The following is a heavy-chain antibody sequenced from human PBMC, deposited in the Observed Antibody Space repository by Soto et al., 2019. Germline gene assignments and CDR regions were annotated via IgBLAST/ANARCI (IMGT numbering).Heavy chain of an antibody. CDR2: IIPIFGTA. CDR1: GGTFSSYA. D-gene: IGHD4-4*01. V-gene: IGHV1-69*12. Sequence: QVQLVQSGAEVKKPGSSVKVSCKASGGTFSSYAISWVRQAPGQGLEWMGGIIPIFGTANYAQKSQGRVTITADESARTAYMELRRLRSEDTAVYYCARDGTVTTTWLRADAFDIWVQGTMVTVSS. J-gene: IGHJ3*02. CDR3: ARDGTVTTTWLRADAFDI.